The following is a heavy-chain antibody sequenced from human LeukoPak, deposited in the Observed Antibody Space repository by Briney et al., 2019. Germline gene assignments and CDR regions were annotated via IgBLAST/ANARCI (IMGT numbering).Heavy chain of an antibody. J-gene: IGHJ4*02. CDR3: AREKFGVSFDS. CDR2: ISPYNGHT. V-gene: IGHV1-18*04. D-gene: IGHD3-10*01. Sequence: GSVKVSFKASGYTFIDYYLHWVRQAPGQGLEWMGWISPYNGHTNYSQPFPGRVTMTTDTSTNSGYMELRSLRSDDTAMYYCAREKFGVSFDSWGQGTLVTVSS. CDR1: GYTFIDYY.